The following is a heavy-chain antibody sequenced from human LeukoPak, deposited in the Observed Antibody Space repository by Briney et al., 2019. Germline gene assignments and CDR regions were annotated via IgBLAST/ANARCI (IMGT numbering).Heavy chain of an antibody. CDR2: IYYSGST. CDR1: SDSISSYY. CDR3: ARELSSGWYSLDY. V-gene: IGHV4-59*13. D-gene: IGHD6-19*01. Sequence: SETLSLTCTVSSDSISSYYWSWIWQPPGKGLEWIGSIYYSGSTNYNPSLKSRVTISVDTSKNQFSLKLSSVTAADTAVYYCARELSSGWYSLDYWGQGTLVTVSS. J-gene: IGHJ4*02.